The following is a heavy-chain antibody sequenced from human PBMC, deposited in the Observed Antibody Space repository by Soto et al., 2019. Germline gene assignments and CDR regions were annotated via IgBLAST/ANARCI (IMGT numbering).Heavy chain of an antibody. J-gene: IGHJ4*02. D-gene: IGHD1-26*01. Sequence: ASVKVSCKASGNTVPNYAIHWVRQAPGQRLEWMGWINGGNGNTYYSEHFQGRVTFTRDTPAGTVYMQLSSLTSGDTAVYYCARDDSGFSGSHYIDYFNYWGQGALVTSP. CDR3: ARDDSGFSGSHYIDYFNY. CDR1: GNTVPNYA. V-gene: IGHV1-3*01. CDR2: INGGNGNT.